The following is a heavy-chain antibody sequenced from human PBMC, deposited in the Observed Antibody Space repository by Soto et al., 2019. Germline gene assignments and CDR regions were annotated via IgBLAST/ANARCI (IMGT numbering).Heavy chain of an antibody. CDR3: ARESEDLTSNFDY. CDR1: GFTFTRYS. Sequence: PGGSLRLSCASSGFTFTRYSMNWVRQAPGKGLEWVSSISSTTNYIYYGDSMKGRFTISRDNAKNSLYLEMNSLRAEDTAVYYCARESEDLTSNFDYWGQGTLVTVSS. CDR2: ISSTTNYI. V-gene: IGHV3-21*06. J-gene: IGHJ4*02.